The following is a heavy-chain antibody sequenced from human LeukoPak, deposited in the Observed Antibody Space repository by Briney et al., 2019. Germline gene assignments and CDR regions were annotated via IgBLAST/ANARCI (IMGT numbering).Heavy chain of an antibody. CDR3: ASLGYSIKPYYMDV. V-gene: IGHV4-59*01. Sequence: SETLSLTCTVSGGSISSYYWSWIRQPPGKGLEWIGYIYYSGSTNYNPSLKSRVTISVDTSKNQFSLKLSSVAAADTAVYYCASLGYSIKPYYMDVWGKGTTVTVSS. CDR2: IYYSGST. J-gene: IGHJ6*03. CDR1: GGSISSYY. D-gene: IGHD6-13*01.